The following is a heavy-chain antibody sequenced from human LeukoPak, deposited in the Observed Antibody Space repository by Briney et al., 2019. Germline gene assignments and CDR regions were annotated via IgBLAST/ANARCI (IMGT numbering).Heavy chain of an antibody. CDR2: IIPIFGTA. Sequence: ASVKVSCKASRGTFSSYAISWVRQAPGQGLEWMGGIIPIFGTANYAQKFQGRVTITADESTSTAYMELSSLRSEDTAVYYCAREPSRGPAAISNPWGQGTLVTVSS. CDR1: RGTFSSYA. J-gene: IGHJ5*02. D-gene: IGHD2-2*02. CDR3: AREPSRGPAAISNP. V-gene: IGHV1-69*13.